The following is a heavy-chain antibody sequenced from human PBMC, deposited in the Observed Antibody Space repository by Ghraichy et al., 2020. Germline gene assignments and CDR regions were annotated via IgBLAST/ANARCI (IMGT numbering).Heavy chain of an antibody. CDR2: IYPGDSDT. CDR3: ARQWSLDY. V-gene: IGHV5-51*01. J-gene: IGHJ4*02. Sequence: GESLNISCKGSGYSFASYWIAWVRQMPGKGLEWMGIIYPGDSDTRYSPSFQGQVTISAEKSINTAYLEWSSLKASDTAMYYCARQWSLDYWGQGTLVTVSS. CDR1: GYSFASYW. D-gene: IGHD1-26*01.